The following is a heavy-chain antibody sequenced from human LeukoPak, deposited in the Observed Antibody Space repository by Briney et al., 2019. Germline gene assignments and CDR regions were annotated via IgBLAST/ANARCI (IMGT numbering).Heavy chain of an antibody. CDR3: ARDLGLAAAGTLGY. CDR1: GFTFSSYW. D-gene: IGHD6-13*01. Sequence: GALRLSCAASGFTFSSYWMTWVRQAPGKGLEWVANIKQDGSEEYHVDSVKGRFTISRDNAKNSLYLQINSLRAEDTAVYYCARDLGLAAAGTLGYWGQGTLVTVSS. J-gene: IGHJ4*02. CDR2: IKQDGSEE. V-gene: IGHV3-7*01.